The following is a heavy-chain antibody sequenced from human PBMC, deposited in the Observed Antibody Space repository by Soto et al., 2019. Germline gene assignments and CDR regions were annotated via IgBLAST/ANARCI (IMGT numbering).Heavy chain of an antibody. Sequence: PSETLSLTCAVYGGSFSGYYWSWIRQPPGKGLEWIGEINHSGSTNYNPSHKSRVTISVDTSKNQFSLKLSSVTAADTAVYYCARDRVYAKYHWFDPWGQGTLVTVSS. V-gene: IGHV4-34*01. CDR2: INHSGST. CDR3: ARDRVYAKYHWFDP. D-gene: IGHD2-8*01. CDR1: GGSFSGYY. J-gene: IGHJ5*02.